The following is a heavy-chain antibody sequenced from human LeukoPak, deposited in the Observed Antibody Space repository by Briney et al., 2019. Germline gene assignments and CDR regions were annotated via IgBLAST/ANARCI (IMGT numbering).Heavy chain of an antibody. J-gene: IGHJ4*02. V-gene: IGHV3-23*01. D-gene: IGHD3-9*01. CDR1: GLTFCNYA. CDR2: ISGTGGNT. CDR3: AKWGDYDVLTGYYVSDY. Sequence: GASLRLSCAASGLTFCNYAMSWVRQAPGRGLEWVLAISGTGGNTSYADPAKVRFTIHRANSKNTVFLQMNRLRAEDTAVYYCAKWGDYDVLTGYYVSDYWGQGTRVTVSS.